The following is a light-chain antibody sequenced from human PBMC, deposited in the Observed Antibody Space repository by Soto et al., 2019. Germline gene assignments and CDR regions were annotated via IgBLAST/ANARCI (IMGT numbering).Light chain of an antibody. Sequence: EIVLTQSPGTLSLSPGERATLSCRASQSVSSSYLAWYQQKPGQAPRLLIYGASSRATGIAARFSGSGSGTDFTLTISSLEREDIAVYYCQQYGSSPLTFGGGTKVDIK. J-gene: IGKJ4*01. V-gene: IGKV3-20*01. CDR3: QQYGSSPLT. CDR1: QSVSSSY. CDR2: GAS.